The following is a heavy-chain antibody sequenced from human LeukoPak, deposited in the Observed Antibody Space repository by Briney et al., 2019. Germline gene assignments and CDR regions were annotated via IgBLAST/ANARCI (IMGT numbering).Heavy chain of an antibody. Sequence: ASVTVSSKPSGYTFTIYYMHWVRHAPEQGLGWMGLINPSGGSTSYPQQFQGRATMTRDTSRSTVYMELSSLRSEDTAVYYCAVLGGSGSHITTLADAFDSWGQGTMVTVSS. CDR3: AVLGGSGSHITTLADAFDS. J-gene: IGHJ3*02. V-gene: IGHV1-46*01. CDR2: INPSGGST. D-gene: IGHD1-26*01. CDR1: GYTFTIYY.